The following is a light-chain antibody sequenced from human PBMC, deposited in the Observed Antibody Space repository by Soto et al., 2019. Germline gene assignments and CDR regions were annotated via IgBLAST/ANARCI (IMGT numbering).Light chain of an antibody. CDR1: RSVTSRN. Sequence: EFVLTHSPCTLSMYTEHRVSLSCRATRSVTSRNLAWYQQKPGQAPKLLIYAASSRDSGIPDRFSGSGSGTDFTLTISRLEPEDFAVYYCQQYNTSPPTFGQGTRADIK. CDR3: QQYNTSPPT. V-gene: IGKV3-20*01. CDR2: AAS. J-gene: IGKJ1*01.